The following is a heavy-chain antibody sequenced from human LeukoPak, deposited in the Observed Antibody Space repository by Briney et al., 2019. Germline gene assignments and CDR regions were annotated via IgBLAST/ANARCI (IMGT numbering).Heavy chain of an antibody. D-gene: IGHD3-16*01. CDR1: GFIFSDYY. V-gene: IGHV3-69-1*01. CDR2: ISSSDTI. CDR3: AAGAFGGFDH. Sequence: GSLRLSCAASGFIFSDYYMSWIRQAPGKGLEWVSYISSSDTIYYADSVKGRFTISRNNAKNSLYLQMNSLRDEDTAVYYCAAGAFGGFDHWGQGTLVTVSS. J-gene: IGHJ4*02.